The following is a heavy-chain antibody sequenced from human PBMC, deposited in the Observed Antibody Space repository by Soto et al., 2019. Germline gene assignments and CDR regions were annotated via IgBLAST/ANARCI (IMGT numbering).Heavy chain of an antibody. Sequence: RASVKVSCKASGYTFNDYGISWVRQAPGQGLEWMGWISAYNGNTNYAQKLQGRVTMTTDTSTSTAYMELRSLRSDDTAVYYCARDRRWVTMIVVAYGMDVWGQGTTVTVSS. CDR1: GYTFNDYG. D-gene: IGHD3-22*01. CDR2: ISAYNGNT. V-gene: IGHV1-18*01. CDR3: ARDRRWVTMIVVAYGMDV. J-gene: IGHJ6*02.